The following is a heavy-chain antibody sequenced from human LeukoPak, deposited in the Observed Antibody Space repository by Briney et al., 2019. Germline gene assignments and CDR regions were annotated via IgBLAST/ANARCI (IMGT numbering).Heavy chain of an antibody. D-gene: IGHD3-9*01. Sequence: AGGSLRLSCVASGFSFSNEMNWVRQAPGKGLEWVSYISSSGSTIYYADSVKGRFTISRDNSKNTLYLQMNSLRAEDTAVYYCARDQGPTYYDILTGLDVWGKGTTVTISS. CDR2: ISSSGSTI. CDR1: GFSFSNE. V-gene: IGHV3-48*03. CDR3: ARDQGPTYYDILTGLDV. J-gene: IGHJ6*04.